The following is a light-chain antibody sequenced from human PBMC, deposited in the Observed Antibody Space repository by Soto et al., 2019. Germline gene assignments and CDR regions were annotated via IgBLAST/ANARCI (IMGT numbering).Light chain of an antibody. CDR3: QHFGGTTFT. CDR1: RSVSSN. CDR2: GAS. V-gene: IGKV3-20*01. J-gene: IGKJ5*01. Sequence: EIVLTQSPGTLSLSPGERATLSCRASRSVSSNLAWYQQKPGQAPRLLIYGASARATGIPARFSVSGSGTDFTLTISRLEPEDFAVYYCQHFGGTTFTFGQGTRLEIK.